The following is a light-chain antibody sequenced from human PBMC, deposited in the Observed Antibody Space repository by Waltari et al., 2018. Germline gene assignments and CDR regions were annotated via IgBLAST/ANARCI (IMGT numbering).Light chain of an antibody. CDR1: SSDSDVDTYNT. CDR2: AVN. V-gene: IGLV2-14*03. Sequence: QSALTQPASVSGSPGQSITIPYSGMSSDSDVDTYNTVSWFQQHPGKAPKLVIYAVNNRPSGVSYRFSGSRSGNTASLTISRLQSEDEADYYCTSYTDNSVIFGGGTKLTVL. CDR3: TSYTDNSVI. J-gene: IGLJ2*01.